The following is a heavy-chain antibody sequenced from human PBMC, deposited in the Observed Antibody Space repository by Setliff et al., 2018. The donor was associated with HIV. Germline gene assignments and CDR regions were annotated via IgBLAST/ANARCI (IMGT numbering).Heavy chain of an antibody. V-gene: IGHV1-18*01. J-gene: IGHJ3*02. D-gene: IGHD2-2*01. CDR3: ATQRDIVMVPGQGGFDI. CDR2: ISVYNGNT. Sequence: GASVKVSCKASTYTFSSCVINWVRQAPGQGLEWMGRISVYNGNTIYAQKLQGRVIMTTDTSTSTAYMELRSLRSDDTAMYYCATQRDIVMVPGQGGFDIWAQGTVVTVSS. CDR1: TYTFSSCV.